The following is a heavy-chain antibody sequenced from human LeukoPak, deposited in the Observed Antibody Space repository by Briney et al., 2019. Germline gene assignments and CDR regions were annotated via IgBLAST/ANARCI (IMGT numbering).Heavy chain of an antibody. D-gene: IGHD2-2*01. J-gene: IGHJ3*02. CDR3: AKDQGTSSAKGAFDI. CDR2: IRYDGSNK. Sequence: GGSLRLSCAASGFTFDDYAMHWVRQAPGKGLEWVAFIRYDGSNKFYADSVKGRFTISRDNSKNTLYLQMNSLRAEDTAVYYCAKDQGTSSAKGAFDIWGQGTMVTVSS. V-gene: IGHV3-30*02. CDR1: GFTFDDYA.